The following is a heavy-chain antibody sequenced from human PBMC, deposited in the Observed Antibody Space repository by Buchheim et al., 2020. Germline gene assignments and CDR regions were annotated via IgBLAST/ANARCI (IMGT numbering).Heavy chain of an antibody. V-gene: IGHV3-33*01. CDR1: GFTFSSYG. D-gene: IGHD3-3*01. Sequence: QVQLVESGGGVVQPGRSLRLSCAASGFTFSSYGMHWVRQAPGKGLEWVAVIWYDGSNKYYADSVKGRFTISRDNSKNTLYLQMNSLRAEDTAVYYCARGDYYDFWSGSYYYYYGIDVWGQGTT. J-gene: IGHJ6*02. CDR3: ARGDYYDFWSGSYYYYYGIDV. CDR2: IWYDGSNK.